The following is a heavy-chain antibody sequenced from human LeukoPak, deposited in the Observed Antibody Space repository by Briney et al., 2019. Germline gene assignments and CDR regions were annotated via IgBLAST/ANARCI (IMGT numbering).Heavy chain of an antibody. CDR2: ISSLSGTT. V-gene: IGHV3-48*01. Sequence: GGSLRLSCAASGFTFSSYSMNWVRQAPGEGLEWVSYISSLSGTTYYVDSVKGRFTISRDNAKNSLYLQMDSLRAEDTAVYYCAELGITMIGGVWGKGTTVTISS. CDR1: GFTFSSYS. D-gene: IGHD3-10*02. J-gene: IGHJ6*04. CDR3: AELGITMIGGV.